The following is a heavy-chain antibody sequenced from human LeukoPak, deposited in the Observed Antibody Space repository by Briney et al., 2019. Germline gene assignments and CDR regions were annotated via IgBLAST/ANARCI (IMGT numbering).Heavy chain of an antibody. CDR2: INPSGGST. V-gene: IGHV1-46*01. Sequence: ASVKVSCKASGYTFINYSMYWVRQAPGQGLEWMGIINPSGGSTSYAQKFQDRVAMTRDTSTSTVYMELSSLKSDDTAVYYCTRAYDYWGQGTLVTVSS. CDR3: TRAYDY. J-gene: IGHJ4*02. CDR1: GYTFINYS.